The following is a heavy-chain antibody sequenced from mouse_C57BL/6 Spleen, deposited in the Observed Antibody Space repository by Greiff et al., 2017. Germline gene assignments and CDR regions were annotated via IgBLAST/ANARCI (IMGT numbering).Heavy chain of an antibody. V-gene: IGHV5-9-1*02. CDR2: ISSGGDYI. D-gene: IGHD4-1*01. J-gene: IGHJ4*01. Sequence: EVKLVESGEGLVKPGGSLKLSCAASGFTFSSYAMSWVRQTPEKRLEWVAYISSGGDYIYYADTVKGRFTISRDNARNTLYLQMSSLESEDTAMYYCTRLEAGTDAMDYWGQGTSVTVSS. CDR1: GFTFSSYA. CDR3: TRLEAGTDAMDY.